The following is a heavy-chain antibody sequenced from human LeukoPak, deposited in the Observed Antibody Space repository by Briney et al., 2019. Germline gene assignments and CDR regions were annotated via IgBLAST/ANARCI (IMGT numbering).Heavy chain of an antibody. Sequence: GGSLRLSCAASGFTFSRYSMNWVRQAPGKGLEWVSSISSSSSYIYYADSVKGRFTISRDNAKNSLYLQMNSLRADDTAVYYCAKDSSSSLDYWGQGTLVTVSS. D-gene: IGHD6-6*01. CDR1: GFTFSRYS. V-gene: IGHV3-21*01. CDR3: AKDSSSSLDY. CDR2: ISSSSSYI. J-gene: IGHJ4*02.